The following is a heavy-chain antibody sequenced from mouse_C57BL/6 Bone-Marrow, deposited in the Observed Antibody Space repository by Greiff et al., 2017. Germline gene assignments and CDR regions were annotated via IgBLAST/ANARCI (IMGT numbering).Heavy chain of an antibody. CDR3: ARSYSNYYWYFDV. Sequence: VQLQQSGAELVKPGASVKISCKASGYAFSSYWMNWVKQRPGKGLEWIGQIYPGDGDTNYNGKFKGKATLTADKSSRTAYMQLSSLTSEDSAVYFCARSYSNYYWYFDVWGTGTTVTVSS. V-gene: IGHV1-80*01. CDR1: GYAFSSYW. J-gene: IGHJ1*03. D-gene: IGHD2-5*01. CDR2: IYPGDGDT.